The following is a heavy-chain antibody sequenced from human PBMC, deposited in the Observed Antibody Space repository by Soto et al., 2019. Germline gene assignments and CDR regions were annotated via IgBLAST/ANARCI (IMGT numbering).Heavy chain of an antibody. CDR2: ISGSGGST. Sequence: EVQLLESGGGLVQPGGSLRLSCAASGFTFSSYAMSWVRQAPGKGLEWVSAISGSGGSTYYADSVKGRFTISRDNSKNTLYLQMNSLRAEDTAVYYCAKDLGYSYDFWSGYPGLGAFDIWGQGTMVTVSS. J-gene: IGHJ3*02. CDR1: GFTFSSYA. CDR3: AKDLGYSYDFWSGYPGLGAFDI. V-gene: IGHV3-23*01. D-gene: IGHD3-3*01.